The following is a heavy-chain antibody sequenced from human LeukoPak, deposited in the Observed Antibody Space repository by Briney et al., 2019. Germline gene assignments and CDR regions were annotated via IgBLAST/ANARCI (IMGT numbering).Heavy chain of an antibody. V-gene: IGHV3-30-3*01. CDR2: ISYDGSNK. J-gene: IGHJ4*02. CDR3: ARGGWSPADGYNFDY. CDR1: GFTFSSYA. Sequence: GRSLRLSCAASGFTFSSYAMHWVRQAPGKGLEWVAVISYDGSNKYYADSVKGRFTISRDNSKNTLFLQMNSLRAEDTAVYYCARGGWSPADGYNFDYWGQGTLVTVSS. D-gene: IGHD5-24*01.